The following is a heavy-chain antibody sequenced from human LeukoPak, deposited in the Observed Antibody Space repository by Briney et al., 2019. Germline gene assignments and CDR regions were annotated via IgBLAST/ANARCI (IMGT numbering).Heavy chain of an antibody. V-gene: IGHV4-30-2*06. CDR1: GGSISSGGYY. CDR2: IWPSGST. CDR3: ARKGPEHLPTYFDH. J-gene: IGHJ4*02. D-gene: IGHD2-21*01. Sequence: SETLSLTCTVSGGSISSGGYYWSWIRQSPGQGLEWIGYIWPSGSTNYNPSLSGRVAISLDKSRNHFTLMVTAVTAADTAFYYCARKGPEHLPTYFDHXGXGILVTVSS.